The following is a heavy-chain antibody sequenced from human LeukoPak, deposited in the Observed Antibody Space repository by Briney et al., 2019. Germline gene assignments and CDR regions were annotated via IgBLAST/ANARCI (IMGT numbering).Heavy chain of an antibody. CDR3: ARVDGYYDSSPHEDY. CDR2: INTSGGST. D-gene: IGHD3-22*01. J-gene: IGHJ4*02. CDR1: SYTLTSYY. Sequence: ASVKVSCNASSYTLTSYYIHWVLQATGKTLVWIGIINTSGGSTSYTQKFLGGVTMTRDTSTSTVYMELSSLRSEDTAVYYCARVDGYYDSSPHEDYWGQGTLVTVSS. V-gene: IGHV1-46*01.